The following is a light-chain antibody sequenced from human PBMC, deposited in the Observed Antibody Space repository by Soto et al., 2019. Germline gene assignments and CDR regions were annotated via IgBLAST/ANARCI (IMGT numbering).Light chain of an antibody. J-gene: IGKJ4*01. V-gene: IGKV3-15*01. CDR1: QSVSSN. CDR3: QQYNNWPPPLT. Sequence: EIVMTQSPATLSVSPGERATLSCRASQSVSSNLAWYQQKPGQAPRLLIYGASTRATGIPARFSGSGSWTEFTLTISRLQSEDFAVYYCQQYNNWPPPLTFGGGNKVEIK. CDR2: GAS.